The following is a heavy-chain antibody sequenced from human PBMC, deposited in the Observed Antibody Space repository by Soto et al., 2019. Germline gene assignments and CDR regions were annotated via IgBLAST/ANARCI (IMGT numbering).Heavy chain of an antibody. CDR3: ARDASSSDLYYYGMDV. CDR2: IIPIFGTA. Sequence: ASVEVSCKASGGTFSSYAISWVRQAPGQGLEWMGGIIPIFGTANYAQKFQGRVTITADESTSTAYMELSSLRSEDTAVYYCARDASSSDLYYYGMDVWGQGTTVTVSS. CDR1: GGTFSSYA. V-gene: IGHV1-69*13. D-gene: IGHD6-6*01. J-gene: IGHJ6*02.